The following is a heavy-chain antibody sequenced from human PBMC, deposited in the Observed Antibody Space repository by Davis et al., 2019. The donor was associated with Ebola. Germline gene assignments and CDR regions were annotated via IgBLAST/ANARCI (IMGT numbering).Heavy chain of an antibody. CDR1: GGSFSGYY. J-gene: IGHJ4*02. CDR2: INHSGST. V-gene: IGHV4-34*01. D-gene: IGHD4-23*01. CDR3: AREDGYGGNSGY. Sequence: PSETLSLTCAVYGGSFSGYYWSWIRQPPGKGLEWIGEINHSGSTNYNPSLKSRVTISVDTSKNQFSLKLSSVTAADTAVYYCAREDGYGGNSGYWGQGTLVTVSS.